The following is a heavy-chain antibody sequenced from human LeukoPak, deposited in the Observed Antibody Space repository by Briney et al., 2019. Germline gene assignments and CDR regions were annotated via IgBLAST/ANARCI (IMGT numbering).Heavy chain of an antibody. V-gene: IGHV4-39*01. D-gene: IGHD1-1*01. J-gene: IGHJ6*02. CDR2: IYYRGNT. CDR3: AGHGTGIFYYGMDV. Sequence: SETLSLTCIVSGGSLSSSSYYWGWIRQPPGRGLEWIGRIYYRGNTYYNPSLKSRVTVSVDTSMSQFSLKLSSVTAADTAIYYCAGHGTGIFYYGMDVWGQGTTITVSS. CDR1: GGSLSSSSYY.